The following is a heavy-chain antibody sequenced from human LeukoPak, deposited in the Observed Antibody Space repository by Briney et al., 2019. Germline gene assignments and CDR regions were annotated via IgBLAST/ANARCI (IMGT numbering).Heavy chain of an antibody. CDR3: ARGVGVAYYYYCMDV. V-gene: IGHV3-48*03. CDR2: IDFSGQTI. CDR1: GFTFSSYE. D-gene: IGHD2-2*01. Sequence: AGGSLRLSCAVSGFTFSSYEMNWVRQAPGKGLEWVSHIDFSGQTIHYADSVKGRFTISRDNAKNSLYLQMNSLRAEDTAAYYCARGVGVAYYYYCMDVWGQGTTVTVSS. J-gene: IGHJ6*02.